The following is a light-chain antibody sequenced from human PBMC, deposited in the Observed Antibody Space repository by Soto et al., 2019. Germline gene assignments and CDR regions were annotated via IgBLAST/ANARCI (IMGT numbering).Light chain of an antibody. CDR3: KQTYNTPIT. CDR2: AAS. J-gene: IGKJ5*01. Sequence: DIQMTQSPSSLSASVGDRVTITCRASHPISNYLNWYQQREGKAQKLLIYAASTLQRGVQSRFSGSESGTDFTLTITSLQPEDCATYYCKQTYNTPITFGQGTRLEIK. V-gene: IGKV1-39*01. CDR1: HPISNY.